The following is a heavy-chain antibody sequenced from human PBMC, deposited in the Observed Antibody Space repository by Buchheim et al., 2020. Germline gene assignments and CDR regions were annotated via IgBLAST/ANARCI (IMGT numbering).Heavy chain of an antibody. CDR2: ISYDGSNK. Sequence: QVQLVESGGGVVQPGRSLRLSCAASGFTFSSYGMHWVRQAPGKGLEWVAVISYDGSNKYYADSVKGRFTISRDNSKNTLYLQMNSLRAEDTAVYYCAKDIASRRGYYFDYWGQGTL. V-gene: IGHV3-30*18. J-gene: IGHJ4*02. D-gene: IGHD2-15*01. CDR1: GFTFSSYG. CDR3: AKDIASRRGYYFDY.